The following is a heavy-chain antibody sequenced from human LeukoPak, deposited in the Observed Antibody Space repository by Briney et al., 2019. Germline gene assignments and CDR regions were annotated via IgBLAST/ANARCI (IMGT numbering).Heavy chain of an antibody. D-gene: IGHD2-2*01. Sequence: RSGGSLRLSCAASGFTVSSNYMSWVRQAPGKGLEWVSVIYSGGSTYYADSVKGRFTISRDNSKNTLYLQMNSLRAEDTAVYYCARDLPPAIDRSILGFDYWGQGTLVTVSS. V-gene: IGHV3-66*01. CDR1: GFTVSSNY. J-gene: IGHJ4*02. CDR2: IYSGGST. CDR3: ARDLPPAIDRSILGFDY.